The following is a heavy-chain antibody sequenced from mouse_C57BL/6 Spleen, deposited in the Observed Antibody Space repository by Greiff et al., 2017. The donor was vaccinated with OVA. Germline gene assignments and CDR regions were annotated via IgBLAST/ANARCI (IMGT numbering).Heavy chain of an antibody. CDR1: GFSFNTYA. Sequence: VQLKQSGGGLVQPKGSLKLSCAASGFSFNTYAMNWVRQAPGKGLEWVARIRSKSNNYATYYADSVKDRFTISRDDSESMLYLQMNNLKTEDTAMYYCVRGGYAMDDWGQGTSVTVSS. CDR2: IRSKSNNYAT. V-gene: IGHV10-1*01. CDR3: VRGGYAMDD. J-gene: IGHJ4*01.